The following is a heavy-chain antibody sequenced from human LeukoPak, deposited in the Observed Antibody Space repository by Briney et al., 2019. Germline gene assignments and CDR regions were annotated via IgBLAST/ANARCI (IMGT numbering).Heavy chain of an antibody. CDR2: INPNSGGT. Sequence: ASVKVSCKASEYTFIGYYMHWVRQAPGQGLEWMGWINPNSGGTNYAQKFQGRVTMTTDTSINTASMELTRLRSDDTAVYYCARGGSRGYDSPLDYLARATLVNV. CDR3: ARGGSRGYDSPLDY. J-gene: IGHJ4*02. CDR1: EYTFIGYY. D-gene: IGHD5-12*01. V-gene: IGHV1-2*02.